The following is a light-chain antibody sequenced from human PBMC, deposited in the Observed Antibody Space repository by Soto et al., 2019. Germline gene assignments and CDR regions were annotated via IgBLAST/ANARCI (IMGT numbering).Light chain of an antibody. J-gene: IGKJ2*01. V-gene: IGKV3-15*01. CDR1: QSVSST. CDR3: QQYNNWPMYT. CDR2: GAS. Sequence: EIVMTQSPATLSVSPGERATLSCRAIQSVSSTLAWYQQKPGQAPRLLIYGASTRATGIPARFSGSGYGTEFTVTISSLQSEDFAVYYCQQYNNWPMYTFGQGTKLEIK.